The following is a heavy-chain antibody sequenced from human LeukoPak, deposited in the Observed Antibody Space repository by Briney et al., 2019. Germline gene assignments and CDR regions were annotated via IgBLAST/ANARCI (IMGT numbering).Heavy chain of an antibody. V-gene: IGHV1-24*01. CDR3: ATWDPEYYYGSGSYPNWFDP. J-gene: IGHJ5*02. Sequence: ASVKVSCKVSGYTLTELSMHWVRQAPGKGLEWMGGFDPEDGETIYAQKFQGRVTMTEDTSTDTAYMELSSLRSEDTAAYYCATWDPEYYYGSGSYPNWFDPWGQGTLVTVSS. CDR2: FDPEDGET. D-gene: IGHD3-10*01. CDR1: GYTLTELS.